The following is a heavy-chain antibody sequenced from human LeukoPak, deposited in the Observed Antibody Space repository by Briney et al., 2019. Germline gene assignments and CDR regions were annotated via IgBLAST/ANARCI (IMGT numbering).Heavy chain of an antibody. V-gene: IGHV1-69*04. CDR3: ARELPGITGTDN. J-gene: IGHJ4*02. CDR1: GGTFSSYA. D-gene: IGHD1-20*01. CDR2: IIPIFGIA. Sequence: GASVKVSCKASGGTFSSYAISWVRQAPGQGLEWMGRIIPIFGIANYAQKFQGRVTITADKSTSTAYMELSSLRSEDTAVYYCARELPGITGTDNWGQGTLVTVSS.